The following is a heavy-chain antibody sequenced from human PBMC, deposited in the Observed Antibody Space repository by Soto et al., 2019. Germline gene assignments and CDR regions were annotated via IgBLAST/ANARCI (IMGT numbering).Heavy chain of an antibody. CDR2: ISGSGGST. D-gene: IGHD3-10*01. Sequence: GGSLRLSCAASGFTFSSYAMSWVRQAPGKGLEWVSAISGSGGSTYYADSVKGRFTISRDNSKNTLYLQMNSLRAEDTAVYYCAKDRRDITMVRGVLEANWFDPWGQGTLVTVAS. CDR3: AKDRRDITMVRGVLEANWFDP. CDR1: GFTFSSYA. V-gene: IGHV3-23*01. J-gene: IGHJ5*02.